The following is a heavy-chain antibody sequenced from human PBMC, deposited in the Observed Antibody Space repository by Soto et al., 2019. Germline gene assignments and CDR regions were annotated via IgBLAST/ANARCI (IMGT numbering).Heavy chain of an antibody. V-gene: IGHV3-7*01. CDR2: IKEDGSDK. D-gene: IGHD6-25*01. Sequence: LSCVASGFTFNTYWMSWVRQAPGKGLEWVANIKEDGSDKYYVDSVKGRFTISRDNAKNLLYLQMNSLGAGDTAMYYCARFTRGSSGDYWGQGTLVTVSS. CDR3: ARFTRGSSGDY. CDR1: GFTFNTYW. J-gene: IGHJ4*02.